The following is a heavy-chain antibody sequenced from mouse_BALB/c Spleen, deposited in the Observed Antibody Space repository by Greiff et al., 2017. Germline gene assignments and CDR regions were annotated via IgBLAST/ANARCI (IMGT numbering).Heavy chain of an antibody. CDR2: IDPANGNT. CDR3: ARYDYYAMDY. Sequence: VHVKQSGAELVKPGASVKLSCTASGFNIKDTYMHWVKQRPEQGLEWIGRIDPANGNTKYDPKFQGKATITADTSSNTAYLQLSSLTSEDTAVYYCARYDYYAMDYWGQGTSVTVSS. CDR1: GFNIKDTY. J-gene: IGHJ4*01. V-gene: IGHV14-3*02.